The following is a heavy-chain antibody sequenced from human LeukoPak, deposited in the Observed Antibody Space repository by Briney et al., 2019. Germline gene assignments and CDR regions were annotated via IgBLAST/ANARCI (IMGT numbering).Heavy chain of an antibody. CDR2: ISGSGGST. CDR3: AKTFGRYSSGVGDAFDI. V-gene: IGHV3-23*01. Sequence: PGGSLRLSCAASGFTFSSYAMSWVRQAPGKGLEWVSAISGSGGSTYYADSVKGRFTISRDNSKNTLYLQMNSLRAEDTAVYYCAKTFGRYSSGVGDAFDIWGQGTMVTVSS. D-gene: IGHD6-19*01. CDR1: GFTFSSYA. J-gene: IGHJ3*02.